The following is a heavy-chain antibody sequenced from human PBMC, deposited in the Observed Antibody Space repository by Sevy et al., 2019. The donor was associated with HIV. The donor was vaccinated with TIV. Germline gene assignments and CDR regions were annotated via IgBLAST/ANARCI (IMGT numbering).Heavy chain of an antibody. CDR1: GFTFSHHN. Sequence: GGSLRLSCAASGFTFSHHNMNWVRQAPGKGLEWISYIGKGGSTTYFADSVRGRFTISRDNAKNSLSLEMHSLTDEDTAVYYCAREENRELGTIPLDSWGRGIQVTVSS. CDR3: AREENRELGTIPLDS. V-gene: IGHV3-48*02. J-gene: IGHJ4*02. CDR2: IGKGGSTT. D-gene: IGHD6-13*01.